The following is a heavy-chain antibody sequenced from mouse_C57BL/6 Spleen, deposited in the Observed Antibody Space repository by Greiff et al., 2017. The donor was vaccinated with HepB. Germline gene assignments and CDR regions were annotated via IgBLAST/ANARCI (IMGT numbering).Heavy chain of an antibody. CDR2: IYPGSGNT. Sequence: VQLKQSGAELVRPGASVKLSCKASGYTFTDYYINWVKQRPGQGLEWIARIYPGSGNTYYNEKFKGKATLTAEKSSSTAYMQLSSLTSEDSAVYFCARSIPTTVVATNYFDYWGQGTTLTVSS. CDR1: GYTFTDYY. CDR3: ARSIPTTVVATNYFDY. J-gene: IGHJ2*01. V-gene: IGHV1-76*01. D-gene: IGHD1-1*01.